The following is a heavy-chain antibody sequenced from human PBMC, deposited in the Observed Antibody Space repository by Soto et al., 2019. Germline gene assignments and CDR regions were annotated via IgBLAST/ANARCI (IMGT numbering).Heavy chain of an antibody. D-gene: IGHD5-18*01. CDR1: GGSISSDDYY. J-gene: IGHJ6*04. V-gene: IGHV4-30-4*01. CDR3: ARDNRGYTYGLSYDYYGLDF. Sequence: SETLSLTCTVSGGSISSDDYYWSWIRQPPTKGLEWIGYVYYSGSTYYNPSLKSRLTISVDTSKSQFSLKLTSVTAADTAVYYCARDNRGYTYGLSYDYYGLDFWGKGTTVTVSS. CDR2: VYYSGST.